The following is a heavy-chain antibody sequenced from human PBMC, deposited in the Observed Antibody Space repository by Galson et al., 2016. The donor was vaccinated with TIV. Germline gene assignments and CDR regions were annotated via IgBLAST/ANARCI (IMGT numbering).Heavy chain of an antibody. Sequence: LSLTCAVSGDSISSGHYWGWVRQAPGKGLEWIGSIFHSGTTYHNPTLKSRVIFSVDTSKNQFSLQLKSVTAADTAVYYCARGQNFGFAYGQAPEYWGQGALVTVSS. CDR1: GDSISSGHY. CDR2: IFHSGTT. J-gene: IGHJ4*02. V-gene: IGHV4-38-2*01. D-gene: IGHD3-3*01. CDR3: ARGQNFGFAYGQAPEY.